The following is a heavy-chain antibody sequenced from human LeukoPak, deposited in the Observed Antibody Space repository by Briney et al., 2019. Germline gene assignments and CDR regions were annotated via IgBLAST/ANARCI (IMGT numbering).Heavy chain of an antibody. CDR1: GGSFSGYY. J-gene: IGHJ6*04. Sequence: SETLSLTCAVYGGSFSGYYWSWIRQPPGKGLEWIGEIKHSGSTNYNPSPKSRGTISVDTFKNQFYLKLSSVTAADTAVYYCARAPRGPAMVRNYGMDVWGKGTTVTVSS. CDR3: ARAPRGPAMVRNYGMDV. CDR2: IKHSGST. D-gene: IGHD5-18*01. V-gene: IGHV4-34*01.